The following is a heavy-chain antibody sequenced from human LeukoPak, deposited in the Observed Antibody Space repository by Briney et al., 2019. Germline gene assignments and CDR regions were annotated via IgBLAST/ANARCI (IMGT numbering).Heavy chain of an antibody. D-gene: IGHD1-26*01. CDR2: ITSQGTYI. Sequence: PGGSLRLSCAASVFTFSNYNMNWVRQAPAKAMEWVSSITSQGTYIFCAESLKGRFTISRDIAKNSLYLEMDSLRPEDTAVYYCARDPYSGNYGNEYSSYMDVWGKGTTVTISS. J-gene: IGHJ6*03. V-gene: IGHV3-21*01. CDR1: VFTFSNYN. CDR3: ARDPYSGNYGNEYSSYMDV.